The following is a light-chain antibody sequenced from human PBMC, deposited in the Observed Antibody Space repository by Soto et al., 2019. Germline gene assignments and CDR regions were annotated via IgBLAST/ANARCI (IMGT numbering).Light chain of an antibody. J-gene: IGLJ1*01. CDR1: SSNIGAGRD. Sequence: QSVLTQPPSVSGAPGPRVIISCTGSSSNIGAGRDVHWYRQFPGEAPKFLISDSNHRPSGVPDRFSVSKSGASASLAITGLRTEDEGDYFCQSYGTSLSGLYVFGTGTKVTVL. CDR2: DSN. CDR3: QSYGTSLSGLYV. V-gene: IGLV1-40*01.